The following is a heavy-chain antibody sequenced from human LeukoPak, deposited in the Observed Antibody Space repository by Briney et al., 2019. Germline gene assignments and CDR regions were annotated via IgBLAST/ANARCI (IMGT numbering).Heavy chain of an antibody. CDR1: GFTFSRYS. J-gene: IGHJ4*02. V-gene: IGHV3-30-3*01. Sequence: GGSLRLSCVASGFTFSRYSMHWVRQAPGKGLEWVAVISYDGSNKYYADSVKGRITISRDNSKNTLFLQMNSLRAEDTAVYYCARDFGGLTGTDHFDYWGQGTLVTVSS. CDR3: ARDFGGLTGTDHFDY. D-gene: IGHD1-20*01. CDR2: ISYDGSNK.